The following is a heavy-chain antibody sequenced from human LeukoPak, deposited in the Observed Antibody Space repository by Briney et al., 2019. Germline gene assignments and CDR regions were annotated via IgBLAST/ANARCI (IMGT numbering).Heavy chain of an antibody. CDR2: IYYSGSA. Sequence: SETLSLTCTVSGGSISSYYWSWIRQPPGKGLESIGYIYYSGSASYNPSLKSRVTISADTSKNQFSLKLSSVTAADTAVYYCARGKGYFDYWGQGTLVTVSS. J-gene: IGHJ4*02. CDR3: ARGKGYFDY. CDR1: GGSISSYY. V-gene: IGHV4-59*01.